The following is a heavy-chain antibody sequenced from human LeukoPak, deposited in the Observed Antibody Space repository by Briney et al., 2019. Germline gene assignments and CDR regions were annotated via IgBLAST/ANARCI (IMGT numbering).Heavy chain of an antibody. CDR1: GGSISSYY. Sequence: TSETLSLTCTVSGGSISSYYWSWMRQPPGKGLEWIGYIYYSGSTNYNPSLKSRVTISVDTSKNQFSLKLSSVTAADTAVYYCARGLHYYDSSGYYYYYCDYWGQETLVTVSS. J-gene: IGHJ4*02. V-gene: IGHV4-59*01. CDR2: IYYSGST. D-gene: IGHD3-22*01. CDR3: ARGLHYYDSSGYYYYYCDY.